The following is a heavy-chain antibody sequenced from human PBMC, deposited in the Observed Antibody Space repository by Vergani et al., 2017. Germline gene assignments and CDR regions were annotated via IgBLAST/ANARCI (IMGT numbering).Heavy chain of an antibody. J-gene: IGHJ3*02. CDR2: MYYSGST. CDR3: ARHFDSSGYYYRIDAFNI. D-gene: IGHD3-22*01. CDR1: GVSISSISYY. Sequence: QLQLQESGPGLVKPSETLSLTCTVSGVSISSISYYWGWIRQPPGKGLEGIGSMYYSGSTYYNPSLKSRVTVSVDTSKNQFSLRLSSVTAADTAVYYCARHFDSSGYYYRIDAFNIWGQGTMVTVSS. V-gene: IGHV4-39*01.